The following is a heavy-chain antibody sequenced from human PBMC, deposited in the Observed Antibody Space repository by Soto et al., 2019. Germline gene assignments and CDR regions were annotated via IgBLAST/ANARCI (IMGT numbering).Heavy chain of an antibody. J-gene: IGHJ6*02. CDR2: IIPIFGTA. CDR3: ARASYCGGDCYYDGMDV. Sequence: QVQLVQSGAEVKKPGSSVKVSCKASGGTFSSYAISWVRQAPGQGLEWMGGIIPIFGTANYARKFQGRVTITADESTSTAYMELSSLRSEDTAVYYCARASYCGGDCYYDGMDVWGQGTTVTVSS. V-gene: IGHV1-69*01. CDR1: GGTFSSYA. D-gene: IGHD2-21*01.